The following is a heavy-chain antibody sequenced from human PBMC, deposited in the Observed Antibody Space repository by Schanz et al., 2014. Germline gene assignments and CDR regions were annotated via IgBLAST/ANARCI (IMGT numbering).Heavy chain of an antibody. CDR3: AKSYDTSGYSGFDY. D-gene: IGHD3-22*01. J-gene: IGHJ4*02. CDR2: ISYHGSER. Sequence: VQLVESGGGLIQPGGSLRLSCAGSGFSFSDYGMHWVRQAPGRGLEWVAVISYHGSERYYADSVKGRFTISRDNSKNTLYLQMNSLRTGDTAVYFCAKSYDTSGYSGFDYWGQGTLVTVSS. V-gene: IGHV3-30*18. CDR1: GFSFSDYG.